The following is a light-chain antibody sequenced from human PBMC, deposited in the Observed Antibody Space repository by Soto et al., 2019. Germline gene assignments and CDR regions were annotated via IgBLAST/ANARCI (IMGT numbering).Light chain of an antibody. J-gene: IGLJ3*02. Sequence: SSELTQPPSVSVAPGKTASITCGGTNIRSKSVHWYQQKPGQAPVLVIYYDSDRPSGIPERFSGSNSGNTATLTISWVEAGDEADYYCQVWDSSSDHVVFGGGTKLTVL. CDR1: NIRSKS. CDR3: QVWDSSSDHVV. V-gene: IGLV3-21*04. CDR2: YDS.